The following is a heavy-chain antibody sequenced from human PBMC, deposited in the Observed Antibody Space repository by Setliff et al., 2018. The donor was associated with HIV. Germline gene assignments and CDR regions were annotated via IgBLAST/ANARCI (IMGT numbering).Heavy chain of an antibody. V-gene: IGHV4-4*07. CDR1: NVSIKSYY. D-gene: IGHD2-8*01. Sequence: SETLSLTCTVSNVSIKSYYWSWIRQPAGRALEWSGRIYSSGSTNYNPSLKSRIKVSIDTPKKQFSLKLSSVTAADTAVYFCVGGIAPAARLPNVGGPPPPGYYHYMDVWGKGTTVTVSS. CDR3: VGGIAPAARLPNVGGPPPPGYYHYMDV. CDR2: IYSSGST. J-gene: IGHJ6*03.